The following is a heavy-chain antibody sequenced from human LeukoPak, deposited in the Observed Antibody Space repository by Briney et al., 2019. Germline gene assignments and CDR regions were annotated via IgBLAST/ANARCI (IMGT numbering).Heavy chain of an antibody. J-gene: IGHJ3*02. CDR2: IYSDGSA. CDR3: AREVDDAFDI. V-gene: IGHV3-53*01. CDR1: GFTFSSYA. Sequence: GGSLRLSCAASGFTFSSYAMSWVRQAPGKGLEWVSVIYSDGSAYYAGSVKGRFTISRDNSKNTLYLQMNSLRAEDTAVYYCAREVDDAFDIWGQGTVVTVSS.